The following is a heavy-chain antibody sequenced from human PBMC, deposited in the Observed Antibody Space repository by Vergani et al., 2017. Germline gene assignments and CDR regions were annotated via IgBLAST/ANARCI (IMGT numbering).Heavy chain of an antibody. CDR3: VKDHPVFDE. V-gene: IGHV3-30*02. J-gene: IGHJ4*02. CDR1: GFTFSTFG. CDR2: IQKDGIDK. Sequence: VQVVESGGGLVKPGGSLRLSCADSGFTFSTFGMNWVRQAPGKGLEWVAFIQKDGIDKFYADSVRGRFTISRDISKNTLYLEMNSLSAEDTALYHCVKDHPVFDEWGRGTLVSVS.